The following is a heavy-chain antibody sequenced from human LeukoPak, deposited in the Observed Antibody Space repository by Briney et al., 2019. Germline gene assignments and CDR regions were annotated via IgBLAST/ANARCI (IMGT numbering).Heavy chain of an antibody. V-gene: IGHV3-20*04. D-gene: IGHD2-15*01. Sequence: PGGSLRLSCAASGFTFDDYAMSWVRQAPGKGLEWVSGINWNGGSTGHADSVKGRFTISRDNAKNSLYLQMNSLRVEDTALYYCARGPDIVVAHAFDIWGQGTMVTVSS. CDR2: INWNGGST. CDR3: ARGPDIVVAHAFDI. J-gene: IGHJ3*02. CDR1: GFTFDDYA.